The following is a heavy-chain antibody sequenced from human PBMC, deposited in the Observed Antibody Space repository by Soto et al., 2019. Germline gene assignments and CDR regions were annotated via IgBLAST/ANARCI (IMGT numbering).Heavy chain of an antibody. V-gene: IGHV4-4*07. Sequence: SETLSLTCTVSGGSISSYYWSWIRQPAGKGLEWIGRIYTSGSTNYNPSLKSRVTMSVDTSKNQFSLKLSSVTAADTAVYYCARGSGEVYDFWSGYYYYYGMDVWGQGTTVTSP. J-gene: IGHJ6*02. CDR3: ARGSGEVYDFWSGYYYYYGMDV. D-gene: IGHD3-3*01. CDR2: IYTSGST. CDR1: GGSISSYY.